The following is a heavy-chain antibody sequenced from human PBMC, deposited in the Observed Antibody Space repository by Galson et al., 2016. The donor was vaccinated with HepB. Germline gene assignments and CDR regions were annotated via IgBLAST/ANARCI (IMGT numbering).Heavy chain of an antibody. Sequence: SLRLSCAASGFSFSTHDMHWVRQATGKGLEWVSAIDTAGDTFYSVSVKGRFTISRENAKDSLYLQMNSLRAGDTAVYYCAREDFRCSTTNCHGYIDLWGRGTLVTVSS. V-gene: IGHV3-13*04. CDR1: GFSFSTHD. CDR2: IDTAGDT. CDR3: AREDFRCSTTNCHGYIDL. J-gene: IGHJ2*01. D-gene: IGHD2-2*01.